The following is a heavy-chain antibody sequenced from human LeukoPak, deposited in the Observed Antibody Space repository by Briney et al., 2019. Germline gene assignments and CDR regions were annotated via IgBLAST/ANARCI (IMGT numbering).Heavy chain of an antibody. D-gene: IGHD3-3*01. CDR1: GGSFSGYY. Sequence: PSETLSLTCAVYGGSFSGYYWSWIRQPPGKGLEWIGEINRSGSTNYNPSLKSRVTISVDTSKNQFSLKLSSVTAADTAVYYCAREKTRITIFGVVSESFDYWGQGTLVTVSS. V-gene: IGHV4-34*01. CDR2: INRSGST. CDR3: AREKTRITIFGVVSESFDY. J-gene: IGHJ4*02.